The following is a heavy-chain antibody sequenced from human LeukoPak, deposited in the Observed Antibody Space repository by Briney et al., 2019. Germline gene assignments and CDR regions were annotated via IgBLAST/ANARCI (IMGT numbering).Heavy chain of an antibody. CDR2: ISLSWST. CDR3: WRELGALTPFGY. D-gene: IGHD3-16*01. V-gene: IGHV4-4*02. J-gene: IGHJ4*02. Sequence: SETLSLTCAVSDGSSTITNWWTWVRQPPGKGLEWIGEISLSWSTNYNPSLKSPVAILIGKSKDQFSPILTSVTGGGTGVYYCWRELGALTPFGYGGRGTLVSVAS. CDR1: DGSSTITNW.